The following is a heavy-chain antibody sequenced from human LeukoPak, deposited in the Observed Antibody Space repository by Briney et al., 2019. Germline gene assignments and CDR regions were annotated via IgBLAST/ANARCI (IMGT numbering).Heavy chain of an antibody. CDR3: ARDSAVAGKGGTDY. J-gene: IGHJ4*02. CDR1: GYTFTSYG. D-gene: IGHD6-19*01. CDR2: ISAYNGNT. Sequence: GESLKISCKGSGYTFTSYGISWVRQAPGQGLEWMGWISAYNGNTNYAQKLQGRVTMTTDTSTSTAYMELRSLRSDDTAVYYCARDSAVAGKGGTDYWGQGTLVTVSS. V-gene: IGHV1-18*01.